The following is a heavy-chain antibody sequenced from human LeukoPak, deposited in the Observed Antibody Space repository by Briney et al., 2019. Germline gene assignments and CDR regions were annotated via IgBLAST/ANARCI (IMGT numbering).Heavy chain of an antibody. CDR1: GDSVSSNSAA. CDR2: TYYRFKWYN. D-gene: IGHD1-26*01. V-gene: IGHV6-1*01. CDR3: TKESEVGTKYSWFDP. Sequence: SQTLSLTCAISGDSVSSNSAAWNWIRQSPSRGLEWLGRTYYRFKWYNDYAESMKSRITINPDTSKNHFSLQLKSVTPEDTAVYYCTKESEVGTKYSWFDPWGQGTLVTVSS. J-gene: IGHJ5*02.